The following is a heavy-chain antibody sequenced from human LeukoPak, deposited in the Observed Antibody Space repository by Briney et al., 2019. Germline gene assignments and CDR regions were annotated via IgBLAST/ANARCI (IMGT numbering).Heavy chain of an antibody. D-gene: IGHD2-21*02. CDR2: ISWNSGTI. J-gene: IGHJ4*02. CDR1: GFTFDDYA. V-gene: IGHV3-9*01. CDR3: AKAHCGGDCLINH. Sequence: GRSLRLSCAASGFTFDDYAMHWVRHAPGKGLEWVSRISWNSGTIGYAGSVQGRFTISRDNAKNSLYLQMNSLRAEDTALYYCAKAHCGGDCLINHRGQGILVTVSS.